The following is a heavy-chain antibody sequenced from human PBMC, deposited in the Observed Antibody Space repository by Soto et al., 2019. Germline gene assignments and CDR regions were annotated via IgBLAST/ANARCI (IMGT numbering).Heavy chain of an antibody. D-gene: IGHD1-26*01. CDR3: ARDPIGGATGSY. Sequence: SETLSLTCTVSGGSISSGGYYWSWIRQPPGQGLEWIGYIYYSGSTYYTPSLKSRVTISVDTSKNQFSLKLSSVTAADTAVYYCARDPIGGATGSYWGQGTLVTVSS. CDR1: GGSISSGGYY. V-gene: IGHV4-31*03. J-gene: IGHJ4*02. CDR2: IYYSGST.